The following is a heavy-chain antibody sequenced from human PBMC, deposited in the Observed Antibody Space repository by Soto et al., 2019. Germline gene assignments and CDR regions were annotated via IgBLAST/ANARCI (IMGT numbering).Heavy chain of an antibody. Sequence: GGSLRLSCAASGFTFDDYAMHWVRQAPGKGLEWVSGISWNSGSIGYADSVKGRFTISRDNAKNSLYLQMNSLRAEDTALYYCANLPVAAPYFDYWGQGTLVTVSS. J-gene: IGHJ4*02. D-gene: IGHD6-19*01. CDR2: ISWNSGSI. CDR3: ANLPVAAPYFDY. V-gene: IGHV3-9*01. CDR1: GFTFDDYA.